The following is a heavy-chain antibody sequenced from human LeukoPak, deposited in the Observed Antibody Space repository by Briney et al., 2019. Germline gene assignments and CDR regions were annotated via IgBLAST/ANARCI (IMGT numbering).Heavy chain of an antibody. CDR1: GYTLTSYY. D-gene: IGHD3-10*01. CDR3: ARDPGYGSGSYTPQLNCFDP. V-gene: IGHV1-46*01. CDR2: IYPRGGST. Sequence: VKDSCVAPGYTLTSYYMHWVRPTPGQGVECMGIIYPRGGSTSYAQKFQDKVTMTRDKSTSTVYMELSSLSSEDTAVYYYARDPGYGSGSYTPQLNCFDPWGQRTLVTVS. J-gene: IGHJ5*02.